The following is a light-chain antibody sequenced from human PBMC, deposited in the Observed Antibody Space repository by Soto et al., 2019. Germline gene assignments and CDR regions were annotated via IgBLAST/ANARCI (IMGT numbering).Light chain of an antibody. J-gene: IGKJ2*01. V-gene: IGKV1-5*03. CDR1: QSISSW. CDR3: QQHTRYSYT. CDR2: KAS. Sequence: DIQMTQSPSTLSASVGDRVTITCRASQSISSWLAWYQQKPGKAPKLLVYKASSLESGVPSRFSGSGSGTEFTLTVSSLQPDDFATYYCQQHTRYSYTLGQGTKLEIK.